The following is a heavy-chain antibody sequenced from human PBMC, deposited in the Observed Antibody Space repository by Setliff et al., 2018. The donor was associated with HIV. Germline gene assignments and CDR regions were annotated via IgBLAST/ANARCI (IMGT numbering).Heavy chain of an antibody. CDR1: GFSLSTGGVG. Sequence: PTLVNPTQTLTLTCTFSGFSLSTGGVGLGWLRQPPGKAPECLGIIYWDDNKRYTPSLQDRLTITKDTFRHQVVLTMTNMAPVDTATYYCAHSPEFYSSIVWGQGTLVTVSS. CDR2: IYWDDNK. J-gene: IGHJ4*02. V-gene: IGHV2-5*02. D-gene: IGHD2-15*01. CDR3: AHSPEFYSSIV.